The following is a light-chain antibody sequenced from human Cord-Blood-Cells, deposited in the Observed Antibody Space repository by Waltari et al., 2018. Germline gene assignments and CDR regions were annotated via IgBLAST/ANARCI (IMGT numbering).Light chain of an antibody. CDR2: GAS. CDR3: QQYGSSPPYT. CDR1: QSVSSSY. J-gene: IGKJ2*01. Sequence: EIVLTQSPGTLSLSPGERATLSCRASQSVSSSYLAWYQQKPGQAPSLLIYGASSSATAIPDRFSGSGSGTDFTLTISRLVPEDFAVYYCQQYGSSPPYTFDQGTKLEIK. V-gene: IGKV3-20*01.